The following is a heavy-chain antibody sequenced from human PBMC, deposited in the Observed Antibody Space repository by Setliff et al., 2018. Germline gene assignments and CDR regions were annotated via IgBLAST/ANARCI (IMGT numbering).Heavy chain of an antibody. Sequence: SETLSLTCTVSGFYISGGYCWGWIRQSPGKGLEWIASIFHLGNAYYNPSLKSRVTISVDTSKNQFSLKLSSVTAADTAVYYCARGGLNEGWGSYRFEGYYYYGMDVWGQGTTVTVSS. CDR3: ARGGLNEGWGSYRFEGYYYYGMDV. V-gene: IGHV4-38-2*02. D-gene: IGHD3-16*02. CDR1: GFYISGGYC. CDR2: IFHLGNA. J-gene: IGHJ6*02.